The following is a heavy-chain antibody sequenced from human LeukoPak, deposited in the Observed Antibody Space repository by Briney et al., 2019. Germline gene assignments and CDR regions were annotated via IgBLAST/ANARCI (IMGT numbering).Heavy chain of an antibody. J-gene: IGHJ4*02. CDR3: ASAYYDILGGHFDY. Sequence: SETLSLTCTVSYGSISDISYYWGWIRQPPGKGLEWIGSIYYSGRTYYNSSLKSRVTISVDTSKNQFSLKVTSVTAADTAVYYCASAYYDILGGHFDYWGQGTLVTVSS. CDR2: IYYSGRT. CDR1: YGSISDISYY. V-gene: IGHV4-39*07. D-gene: IGHD3-9*01.